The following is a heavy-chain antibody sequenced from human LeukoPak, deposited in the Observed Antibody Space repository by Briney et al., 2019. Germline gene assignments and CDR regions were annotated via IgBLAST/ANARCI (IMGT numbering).Heavy chain of an antibody. CDR1: GGSFSGYY. CDR3: ATQILLCHYY. CDR2: IFYSGST. Sequence: SETLSLTCAVYGGSFSGYYWSWIRQPPGKGLEWIGTIFYSGSTYYNPSLKSRVTISVDTSKNQFSLKLSSVTAEDTAVYYCATQILLCHYYWGQGTLVTVSS. D-gene: IGHD2/OR15-2a*01. J-gene: IGHJ4*02. V-gene: IGHV4-34*12.